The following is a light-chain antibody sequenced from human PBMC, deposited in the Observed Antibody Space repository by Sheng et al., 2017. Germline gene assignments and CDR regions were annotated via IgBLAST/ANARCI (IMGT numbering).Light chain of an antibody. J-gene: IGKJ4*01. CDR1: GGISTN. V-gene: IGKV3-15*01. Sequence: RVVTQFPATLSVSPGETATLSCRASGGISTNLAWYQHKPGQAPRLLIYGASTRAPGIPARFSGSGSGTEFTLTINSLQSEDFAVYYCQQYNDWPPRDSFGGGTKVE. CDR3: QQYNDWPPRDS. CDR2: GAS.